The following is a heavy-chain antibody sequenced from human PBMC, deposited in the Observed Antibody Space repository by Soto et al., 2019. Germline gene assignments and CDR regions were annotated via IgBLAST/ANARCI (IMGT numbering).Heavy chain of an antibody. CDR3: ARFPRQRGYSYGYSVYFDY. Sequence: PSETLSLTCAVYGGSFSDYYWSWIRQPPGKGLEWIGEINHSGSTNYNPSLKSRVTISVDTSKNQFSLKLSSVTAADTAVYYCARFPRQRGYSYGYSVYFDYWGQGTLVTVSS. CDR2: INHSGST. J-gene: IGHJ4*02. CDR1: GGSFSDYY. D-gene: IGHD5-18*01. V-gene: IGHV4-34*01.